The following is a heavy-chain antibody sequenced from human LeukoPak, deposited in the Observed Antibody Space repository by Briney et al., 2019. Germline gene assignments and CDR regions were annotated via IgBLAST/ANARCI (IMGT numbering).Heavy chain of an antibody. V-gene: IGHV4-59*08. CDR1: GGSISSYY. J-gene: IGHJ4*02. D-gene: IGHD6-6*01. CDR3: ARLIRYSSSSGYYFDY. Sequence: SETLSLTCTVSGGSISSYYWSWTRQPPGKGLEWIGYIYYSGSTNYNPSLKSRVTISVDTSKNQFSLKLSSVTAADTAVYYCARLIRYSSSSGYYFDYWGQGTLVTVSS. CDR2: IYYSGST.